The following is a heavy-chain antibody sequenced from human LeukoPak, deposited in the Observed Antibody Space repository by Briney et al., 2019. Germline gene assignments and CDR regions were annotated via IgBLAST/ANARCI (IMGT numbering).Heavy chain of an antibody. CDR2: INPNSGGT. Sequence: GASVKLSCKVSGYTFTGYYLHWVRQAPGQGLEWMAWINPNSGGTSYAQKFRGRVTMARDTSISTAYMELRRLRSDDTAVYYCARGRSVTVPETTKLFDQWGQGTLVTVSS. J-gene: IGHJ4*02. D-gene: IGHD1-7*01. V-gene: IGHV1-2*02. CDR1: GYTFTGYY. CDR3: ARGRSVTVPETTKLFDQ.